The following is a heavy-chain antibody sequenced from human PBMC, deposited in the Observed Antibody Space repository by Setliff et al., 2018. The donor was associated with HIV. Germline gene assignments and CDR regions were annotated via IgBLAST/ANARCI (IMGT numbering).Heavy chain of an antibody. V-gene: IGHV4-30-4*08. CDR1: GGSISSGDYY. J-gene: IGHJ4*02. CDR2: IFYSGST. CDR3: ARDGRDGSGYRTFDY. D-gene: IGHD3-22*01. Sequence: SETLSLTCTVSGGSISSGDYYCTWIRQPPGEGLEWIGYIFYSGSTYYNPSLKSRVTISVDTSKNQFSLKLISVTAADTALYYCARDGRDGSGYRTFDYWGRGTLVTVPQ.